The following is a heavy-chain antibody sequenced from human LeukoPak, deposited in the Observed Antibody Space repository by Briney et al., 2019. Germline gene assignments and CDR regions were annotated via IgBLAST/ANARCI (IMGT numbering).Heavy chain of an antibody. CDR2: ISYDGSNK. J-gene: IGHJ4*02. CDR1: GFTFSSYA. CDR3: ARDSCGSCYPDY. Sequence: GGSLGLSCAASGFTFSSYAMHWVRQAPGKGLEWVAVISYDGSNKYYAGSVKGRLTISRDNSKNTLYLQMNSLRAEDTAVYYCARDSCGSCYPDYWGQGTLVTVSS. D-gene: IGHD2-15*01. V-gene: IGHV3-30-3*01.